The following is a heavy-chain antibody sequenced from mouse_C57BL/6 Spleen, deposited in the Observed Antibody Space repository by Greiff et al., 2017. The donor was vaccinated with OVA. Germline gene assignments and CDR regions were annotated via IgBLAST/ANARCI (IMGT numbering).Heavy chain of an antibody. V-gene: IGHV14-3*01. D-gene: IGHD2-1*01. J-gene: IGHJ3*01. CDR1: GFNIKNTY. Sequence: EVKLMESVAELVRPGASVKLSCTASGFNIKNTYMHWVKQRPEQGLEWIGRIDPANGNTKYAPQFQGKATITADTSSNTAYLQLSSLTSEDTAIYYCARSEAYGNYAWFAYWGQGTLVTVSA. CDR2: IDPANGNT. CDR3: ARSEAYGNYAWFAY.